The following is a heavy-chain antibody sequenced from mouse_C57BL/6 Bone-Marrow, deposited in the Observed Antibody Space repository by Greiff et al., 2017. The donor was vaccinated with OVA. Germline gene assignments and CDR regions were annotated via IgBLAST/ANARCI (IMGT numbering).Heavy chain of an antibody. D-gene: IGHD3-1*01. J-gene: IGHJ3*01. V-gene: IGHV5-4*01. CDR1: GSTFSSYA. CDR2: ISAGGSYT. CDR3: ARDRGAWCAY. Sequence: EVMLVESGGGLVKPGGSLKLSCAASGSTFSSYAMSWVRQTPEKRLEWVATISAGGSYTYSPDNVKGRFTISRDTAKNNLYLQRSHLKSEDTAMYYCARDRGAWCAYWGQGTLVTVSA.